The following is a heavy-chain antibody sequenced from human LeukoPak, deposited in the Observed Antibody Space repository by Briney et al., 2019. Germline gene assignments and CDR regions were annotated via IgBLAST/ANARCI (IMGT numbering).Heavy chain of an antibody. D-gene: IGHD5-24*01. CDR1: GGSISPYY. Sequence: PSETLSLTCTVSGGSISPYYWSWIRQPPGKGLEWIGYISYSGSTDCNPSLKSRVTIPVDTSKNQFSLKLNSVTAADTAVYYCTRDRRDGYNYVDYWGQGTLVTVSS. J-gene: IGHJ4*02. CDR3: TRDRRDGYNYVDY. CDR2: ISYSGST. V-gene: IGHV4-59*01.